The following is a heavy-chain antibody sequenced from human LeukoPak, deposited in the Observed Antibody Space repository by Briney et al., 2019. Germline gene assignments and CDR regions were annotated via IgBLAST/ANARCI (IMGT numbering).Heavy chain of an antibody. CDR2: IYYSGST. J-gene: IGHJ4*02. V-gene: IGHV4-39*01. Sequence: SETLSLACTVSSGSISSSTYHWGWLRQPPGKGLEWIGSIYYSGSTYYNPSLKSRVTISVDTSKNQFSLKLSSVTAPDTAVYYCATVSMVRGVESDYGGRGTGVSVSS. D-gene: IGHD3-10*01. CDR1: SGSISSSTYH. CDR3: ATVSMVRGVESDY.